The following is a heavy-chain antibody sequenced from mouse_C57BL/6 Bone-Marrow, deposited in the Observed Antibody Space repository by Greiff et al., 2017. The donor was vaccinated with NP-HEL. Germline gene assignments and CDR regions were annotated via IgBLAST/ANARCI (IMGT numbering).Heavy chain of an antibody. D-gene: IGHD2-5*01. J-gene: IGHJ2*01. CDR3: TTTWLYSNYSLFDY. V-gene: IGHV14-4*01. CDR1: GFNIKDDY. CDR2: IDPENGDT. Sequence: VQLQQSGAELVRPGASVKLSCTASGFNIKDDYMHWVKQRPEQGLEWIGWIDPENGDTENASKFQGKATITADTSSNTAYLQLSSLTSEDTAVYYCTTTWLYSNYSLFDYWGQGTTLTVSS.